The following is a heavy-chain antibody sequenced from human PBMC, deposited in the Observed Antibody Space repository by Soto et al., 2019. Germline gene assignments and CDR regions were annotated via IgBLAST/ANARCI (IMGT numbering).Heavy chain of an antibody. CDR1: GGSFSGYY. D-gene: IGHD3-10*01. CDR3: ARGELWFGEFKGGMDV. V-gene: IGHV4-34*01. J-gene: IGHJ6*02. CDR2: INHSGST. Sequence: PSETLSLTCAVYGGSFSGYYWSWIRQPPGKGLEWIGEINHSGSTNYNPSLKSRVTISVDTSKNQFSLKLSSVTAADTAVYYCARGELWFGEFKGGMDVWGQGTTVTAP.